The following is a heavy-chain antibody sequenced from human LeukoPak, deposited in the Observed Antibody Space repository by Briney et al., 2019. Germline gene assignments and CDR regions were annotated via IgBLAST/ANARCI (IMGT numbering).Heavy chain of an antibody. CDR1: GGSISSHY. D-gene: IGHD3-22*01. CDR2: IYYSGRT. CDR3: ARLLDNDSSGDPDTFDM. V-gene: IGHV4-59*11. Sequence: ETLSLTCTVSGGSISSHYWIWIRQSPGKALEWIGFIYYSGRTRYNPSLQSRVTISADTSKNHLSLKLTSVTAADTAVYYCARLLDNDSSGDPDTFDMWGQGIMVTVSS. J-gene: IGHJ3*02.